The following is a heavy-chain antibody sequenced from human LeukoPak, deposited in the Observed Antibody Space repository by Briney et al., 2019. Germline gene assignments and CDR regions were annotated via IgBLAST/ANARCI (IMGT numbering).Heavy chain of an antibody. CDR2: IYYSGST. J-gene: IGHJ4*02. Sequence: SENLSLTCTVSGGSISSYYWSWIRQPPGKGLEWIGYIYYSGSTNYNPSLKSRVTISVDTSKNQFSLKLSSVTAADTAVYYCASTDIVVVPAAAEGGSWFDYWGQGTLVTVSS. D-gene: IGHD2-2*01. V-gene: IGHV4-59*08. CDR1: GGSISSYY. CDR3: ASTDIVVVPAAAEGGSWFDY.